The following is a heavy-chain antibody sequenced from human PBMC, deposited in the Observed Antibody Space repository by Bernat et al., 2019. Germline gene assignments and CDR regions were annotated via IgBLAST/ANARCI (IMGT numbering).Heavy chain of an antibody. CDR1: GGSISSSNW. Sequence: QVQLQESGPGLVKPSGTLSLTCAVSGGSISSSNWWSWVRQPPGKGLEWIGVIYHSGSTNYNPSLKSRVTISVDKSKNQFSLKLSSVTAADTAVYYCARDQVNGDSRSDDAFDIWGQGTMVTVSS. CDR2: IYHSGST. J-gene: IGHJ3*02. CDR3: ARDQVNGDSRSDDAFDI. V-gene: IGHV4-4*02. D-gene: IGHD4-17*01.